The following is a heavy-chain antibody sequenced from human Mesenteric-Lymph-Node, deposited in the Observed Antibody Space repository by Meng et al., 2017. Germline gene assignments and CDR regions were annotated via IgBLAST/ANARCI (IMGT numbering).Heavy chain of an antibody. V-gene: IGHV4-39*01. Sequence: QRQLQESGPGLVKPSETLSPTCTVSGGSISSSSYYWGWIRQPPGKGLEWIGSIYYSGSTYYNPSLKSRVTISVDTSKNQFSLKLSSVTAADTAVYYCARIAVAGTFDYWGQGTLVTVSS. CDR2: IYYSGST. CDR3: ARIAVAGTFDY. J-gene: IGHJ4*02. D-gene: IGHD6-19*01. CDR1: GGSISSSSYY.